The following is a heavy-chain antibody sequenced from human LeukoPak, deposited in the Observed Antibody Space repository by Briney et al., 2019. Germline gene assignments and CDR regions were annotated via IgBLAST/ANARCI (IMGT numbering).Heavy chain of an antibody. CDR1: GFTFSSYG. J-gene: IGHJ4*02. CDR3: AKDARGLRGPYFDY. D-gene: IGHD5-24*01. V-gene: IGHV3-30*02. Sequence: GGSLRLSCAASGFTFSSYGMHWARQAPGKGREWVAFIWYDGSNKYYADSVKGRFTISRDNSKNTLYLQMNSLRAEDTAVYYCAKDARGLRGPYFDYWGQGTLVTVSS. CDR2: IWYDGSNK.